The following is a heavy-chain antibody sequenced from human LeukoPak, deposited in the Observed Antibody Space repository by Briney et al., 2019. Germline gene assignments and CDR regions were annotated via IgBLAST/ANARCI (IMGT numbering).Heavy chain of an antibody. CDR2: INHSGST. CDR1: GVSFSGYY. Sequence: SETLSLTCAVYGVSFSGYYWSWIRQPPGKGLEWIGEINHSGSTNYNPSLKSRVTISVDKSKNQFSLNLSSVTAADTAVYYCARDRRYYDSSAYIRGFDYWGQGTLVTVSS. D-gene: IGHD3-22*01. J-gene: IGHJ4*02. V-gene: IGHV4-34*01. CDR3: ARDRRYYDSSAYIRGFDY.